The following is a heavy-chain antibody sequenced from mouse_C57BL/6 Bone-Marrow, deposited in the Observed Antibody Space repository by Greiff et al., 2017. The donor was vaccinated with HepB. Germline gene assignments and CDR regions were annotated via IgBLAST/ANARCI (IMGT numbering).Heavy chain of an antibody. CDR3: ARRPWFAY. V-gene: IGHV1-54*01. CDR1: GYAFTNYL. Sequence: QVQLQQSGAELVRPGTSVKVSCKASGYAFTNYLIEWVKQRPGQGLEWIGVINPGSGGTNYNEKFKGKATLTADKSSSTAYMQLSSLTSEYSAVYFCARRPWFAYWGQGTLVTVSA. J-gene: IGHJ3*01. CDR2: INPGSGGT.